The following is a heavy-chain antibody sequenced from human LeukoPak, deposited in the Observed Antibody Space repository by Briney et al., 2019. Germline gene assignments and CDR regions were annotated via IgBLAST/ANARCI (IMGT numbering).Heavy chain of an antibody. CDR2: INPIGGST. CDR3: ARSRLLLDY. J-gene: IGHJ4*02. V-gene: IGHV1-46*01. D-gene: IGHD2-21*02. CDR1: GYTFITYY. Sequence: ASVKVSCKASGYTFITYYMHWVRQAPGQGLEWMGIINPIGGSTSYAQKFQGRVTMTGDTSTSTVYMELSSLRSEDTAVYYCARSRLLLDYWGQGTLVTASS.